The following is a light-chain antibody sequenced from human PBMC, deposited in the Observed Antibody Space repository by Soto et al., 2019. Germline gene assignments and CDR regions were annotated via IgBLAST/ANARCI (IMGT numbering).Light chain of an antibody. CDR1: QSINNW. CDR2: DAS. Sequence: DIQMTQSPSTLSGPVGDRVAITCRASQSINNWLAWYQLKPGKAPKLLIYDASTLESGVPSRFSGSGSGTEFTLTISSLQPDDFATYYCQQYASYSPTFGQGTKVDIK. CDR3: QQYASYSPT. J-gene: IGKJ1*01. V-gene: IGKV1-5*01.